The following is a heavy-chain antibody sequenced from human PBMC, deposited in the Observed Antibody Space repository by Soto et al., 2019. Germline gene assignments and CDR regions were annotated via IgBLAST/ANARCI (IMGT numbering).Heavy chain of an antibody. D-gene: IGHD3-3*01. CDR1: GGSISSYY. CDR3: ERHHTIGVNDF. CDR2: IYYSGST. J-gene: IGHJ4*02. Sequence: SETLSLTCTVSGGSISSYYWSWIRQPPGKGLEWIGYIYYSGSTNYNPSLKSRVTISVDTSKNQFSLKLSSVTAADTAVYYCERHHTIGVNDFWGQGTLDTVSS. V-gene: IGHV4-59*08.